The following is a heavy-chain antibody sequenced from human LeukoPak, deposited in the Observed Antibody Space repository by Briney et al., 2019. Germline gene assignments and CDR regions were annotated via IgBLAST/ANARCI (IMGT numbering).Heavy chain of an antibody. CDR1: DYDFTSVG. J-gene: IGHJ4*02. CDR2: ISPYNGDT. V-gene: IGHV1-18*01. D-gene: IGHD6-19*01. Sequence: ASVKVSCKASDYDFTSVGITWVRQAPGQGLEWMGWISPYNGDTRYVQKLQGRVTMTTDTSTSTAYMELRSLRFDDTVVYYCARAGSGSGWYFDYWGQGTLVTVSS. CDR3: ARAGSGSGWYFDY.